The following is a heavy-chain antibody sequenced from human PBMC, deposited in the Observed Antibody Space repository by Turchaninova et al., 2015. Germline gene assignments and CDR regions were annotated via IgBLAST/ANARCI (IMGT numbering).Heavy chain of an antibody. Sequence: QVQLVQSGSELKKPGASVKVSCKASGYTFTGYALHWVRQAPGPGLEWMGWINTNAGNPTYDQGCTXXFVXXXETXVXKAXLQIIXXKAXXXAGYYCAXXXGYCSSPRCXGNFXXWGQGXPVTVSS. V-gene: IGHV7-4-1*02. CDR2: INTNAGNP. D-gene: IGHD2-2*01. J-gene: IGHJ4*02. CDR1: GYTFTGYA. CDR3: AXXXGYCSSPRCXGNFXX.